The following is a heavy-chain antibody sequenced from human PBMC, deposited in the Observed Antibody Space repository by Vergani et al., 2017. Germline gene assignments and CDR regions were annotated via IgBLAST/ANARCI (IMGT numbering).Heavy chain of an antibody. CDR1: GFIFSTYA. CDR2: ISASGAPT. D-gene: IGHD2-2*02. J-gene: IGHJ5*02. Sequence: EVQLLESGGDLVQPGGSLRLSCTASGFIFSTYAMSLVRQAPGKGLEWVSGISASGAPTYYADSVKGRVTISRDNSKNTLYLQMNSLRAGDTAVYYCAKDLRPGYCSSTSCYNPDGWFAPWGQGTLVTVSS. CDR3: AKDLRPGYCSSTSCYNPDGWFAP. V-gene: IGHV3-23*01.